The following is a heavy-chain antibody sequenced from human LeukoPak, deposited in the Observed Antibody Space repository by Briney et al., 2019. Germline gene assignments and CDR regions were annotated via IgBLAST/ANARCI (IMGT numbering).Heavy chain of an antibody. Sequence: GGSLRLSCAASGFTFSNYAMSWVRQAPGKGLEWVSVISGNDGRTYYADSVKGRFAISRDNSKNTLYLQMNSLRAEDTAVYYCAKGTSTSCYGALDVWGQGTTVTVSS. J-gene: IGHJ6*02. CDR1: GFTFSNYA. CDR3: AKGTSTSCYGALDV. D-gene: IGHD2-2*01. V-gene: IGHV3-23*01. CDR2: ISGNDGRT.